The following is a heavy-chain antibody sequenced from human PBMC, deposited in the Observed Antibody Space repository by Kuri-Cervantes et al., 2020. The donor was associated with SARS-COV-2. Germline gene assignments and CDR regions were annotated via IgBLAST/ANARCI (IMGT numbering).Heavy chain of an antibody. CDR1: GFIFSDYA. D-gene: IGHD2/OR15-2a*01. CDR2: VKGGERDA. V-gene: IGHV3-74*01. J-gene: IGHJ4*02. Sequence: GESLKISCEASGFIFSDYAIDWVRQAPGKGLEWVSRVKGGERDAYYADSVKDRFTISSDSAKNMVYLEMDSLRAEDTAVYYCVRDRTTWDWGQGTLVTVSS. CDR3: VRDRTTWD.